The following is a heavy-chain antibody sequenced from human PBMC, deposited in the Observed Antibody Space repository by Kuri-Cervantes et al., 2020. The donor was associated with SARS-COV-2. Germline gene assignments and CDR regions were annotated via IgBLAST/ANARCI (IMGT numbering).Heavy chain of an antibody. CDR2: IYTSGST. CDR3: ARFLPFRQQPSPNAFDI. J-gene: IGHJ3*02. D-gene: IGHD6-13*01. V-gene: IGHV4-61*02. Sequence: LRLSCTVSGGSISSGSYYWSWIRQPAGKGLEWIGRIYTSGSTNYNPSLKSRVTISVDTSKNQFSLKLSSVTAADTAVYYCARFLPFRQQPSPNAFDIWGQGTMVTVSS. CDR1: GGSISSGSYY.